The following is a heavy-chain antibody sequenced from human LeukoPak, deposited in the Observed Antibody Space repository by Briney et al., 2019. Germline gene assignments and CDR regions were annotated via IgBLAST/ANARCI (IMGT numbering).Heavy chain of an antibody. CDR3: ARGPDYYDSSGYTLDY. Sequence: GGSLRLSCAASGFTFSSYAMHWVRQAPGKGLEWVAVISYDGSNKYYADSVKGRFTISRDNSKNTLYLQMNSLRAEDTAVYYCARGPDYYDSSGYTLDYWAREPWSPSPQ. CDR2: ISYDGSNK. CDR1: GFTFSSYA. V-gene: IGHV3-30*01. D-gene: IGHD3-22*01. J-gene: IGHJ4*02.